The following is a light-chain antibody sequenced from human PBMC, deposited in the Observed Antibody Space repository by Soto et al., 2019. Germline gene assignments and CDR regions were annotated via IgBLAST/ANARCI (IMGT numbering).Light chain of an antibody. Sequence: QSVLTQPRSVSGSPGQSVTISCTGTSSDVGGYNCVFCYQQHPGKAPKLMIYDVSKRPSGVPDRFSGSKSGNTASLTISGLQAEDEADYYCCSYAGSYTYVFGTGTKVTVL. V-gene: IGLV2-11*01. J-gene: IGLJ1*01. CDR2: DVS. CDR1: SSDVGGYNC. CDR3: CSYAGSYTYV.